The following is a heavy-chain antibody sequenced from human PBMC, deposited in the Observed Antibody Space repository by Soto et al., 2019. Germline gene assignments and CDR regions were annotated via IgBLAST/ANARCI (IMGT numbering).Heavy chain of an antibody. D-gene: IGHD2-15*01. CDR3: ARDFAEPTRYCSGGSCYSALKTARDY. Sequence: QVQLVQSGAEVKKPGASVKVSCKASGYTFTSYGISWVRQAPGQGLEWMGWISAYNGNTNYAQKLQGRVTMTTDTPTSTAYMXXRXLXXDDTAVYYCARDFAEPTRYCSGGSCYSALKTARDYWGQGTLVTVSS. CDR1: GYTFTSYG. J-gene: IGHJ4*02. CDR2: ISAYNGNT. V-gene: IGHV1-18*01.